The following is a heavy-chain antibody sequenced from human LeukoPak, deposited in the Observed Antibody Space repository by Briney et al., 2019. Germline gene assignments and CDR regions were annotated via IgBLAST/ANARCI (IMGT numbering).Heavy chain of an antibody. J-gene: IGHJ4*02. V-gene: IGHV3-9*01. CDR1: GFTFDDYA. Sequence: GGSLRLPCAASGFTFDDYAMHWVRQAPGKGLEWVSGISWNSGSIGYADSVKGRFTISRDNAKNSLYLQMNSLRAGDTALYYCAKAPDYGDSDYFDYWGQGTLVTVSS. CDR3: AKAPDYGDSDYFDY. CDR2: ISWNSGSI. D-gene: IGHD4-17*01.